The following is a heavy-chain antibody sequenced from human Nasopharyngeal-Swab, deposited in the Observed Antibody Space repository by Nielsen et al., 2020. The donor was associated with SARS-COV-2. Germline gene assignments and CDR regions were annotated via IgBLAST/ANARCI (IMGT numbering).Heavy chain of an antibody. Sequence: GESLKISCVASGFTFSSYSMYWVRQAPGQGLVCVSQVNVDGSSINCADSVKGRFTTSRDNAKNTLYLQMNSLRAEDTAVYYCTRNHLGLGIWGQGTVVTVSS. CDR1: GFTFSSYS. J-gene: IGHJ3*02. CDR2: VNVDGSSI. CDR3: TRNHLGLGI. V-gene: IGHV3-74*01. D-gene: IGHD3-16*01.